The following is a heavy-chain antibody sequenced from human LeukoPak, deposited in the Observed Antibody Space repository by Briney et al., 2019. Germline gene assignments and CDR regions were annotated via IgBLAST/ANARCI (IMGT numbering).Heavy chain of an antibody. CDR1: GYSFTRYG. V-gene: IGHV7-4-1*02. J-gene: IGHJ4*02. CDR2: INTNTGSP. D-gene: IGHD2-15*01. CDR3: ARETYDCSSRSCYSAYLDY. Sequence: ASVKVSCKASGYSFTRYGMNWVRQAPGQGPEWMGWINTNTGSPTYAQGFTGRFVFSLDASVSTAYLQFSSLKPEDSAVYYCARETYDCSSRSCYSAYLDYWGQGTLVTVSS.